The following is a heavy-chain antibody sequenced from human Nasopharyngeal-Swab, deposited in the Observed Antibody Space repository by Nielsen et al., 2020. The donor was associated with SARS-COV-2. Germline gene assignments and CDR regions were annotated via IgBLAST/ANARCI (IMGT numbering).Heavy chain of an antibody. J-gene: IGHJ6*03. CDR1: GGSFSGSY. Sequence: SETLSLTCAVYGGSFSGSYWGWIRQPPGKGPEWIAEINHSGSTNYNPSLKSRVTLSVDTSMNQVSLEVSSGTAADTAVYYCARGLSGIVPAPILGLGPYYYYYYMDVWGKGTTVTVSS. CDR3: ARGLSGIVPAPILGLGPYYYYYYMDV. V-gene: IGHV4-34*01. CDR2: INHSGST. D-gene: IGHD2-2*01.